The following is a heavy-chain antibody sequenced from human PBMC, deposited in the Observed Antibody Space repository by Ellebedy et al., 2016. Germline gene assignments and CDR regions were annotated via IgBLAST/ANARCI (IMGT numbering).Heavy chain of an antibody. Sequence: GGSLRLSCAASGFPFTSYALSWVRQAPGTGLEWVSTISGDTFRTYYADSVKGRFTISRDNSKNTVYVQMNSLRAEDTAVYYCASGGGNQFDNWGQGTLVTVSS. V-gene: IGHV3-23*01. J-gene: IGHJ4*02. CDR2: ISGDTFRT. D-gene: IGHD2-15*01. CDR3: ASGGGNQFDN. CDR1: GFPFTSYA.